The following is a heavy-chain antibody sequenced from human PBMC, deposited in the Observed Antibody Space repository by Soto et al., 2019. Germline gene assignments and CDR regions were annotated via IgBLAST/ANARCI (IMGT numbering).Heavy chain of an antibody. CDR2: TYYSSKWYN. D-gene: IGHD3-10*01. J-gene: IGHJ5*02. CDR1: WYSFSVNSAA. Sequence: PSQTLSVTCAISWYSFSVNSAACNLIRHSPSRVLECLGRTYYSSKWYNDYSVSVKSRITINPDTSKNQFSLQLNSVNPEDTAVYYLARRGLWLERWGPGTMVNVSS. V-gene: IGHV6-1*01. CDR3: ARRGLWLER.